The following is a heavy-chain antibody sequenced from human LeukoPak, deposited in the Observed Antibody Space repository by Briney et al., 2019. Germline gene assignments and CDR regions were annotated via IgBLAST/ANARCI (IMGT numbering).Heavy chain of an antibody. CDR1: GFTFSSYA. CDR3: AKDPPGFITMSL. V-gene: IGHV3-23*01. Sequence: GGSLRLSSAASGFTFSSYAMSSVRQAPGKGLEWVSAISGSGGSTYYADSVKGRFTISRDNSKNTLYLQMNSLRAEDTAVYYCAKDPPGFITMSLWGQGTLVTVSS. D-gene: IGHD3-22*01. J-gene: IGHJ4*02. CDR2: ISGSGGST.